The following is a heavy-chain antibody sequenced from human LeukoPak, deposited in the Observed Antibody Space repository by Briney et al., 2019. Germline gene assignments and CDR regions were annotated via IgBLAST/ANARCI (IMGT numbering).Heavy chain of an antibody. J-gene: IGHJ6*03. CDR1: GYTLTSNY. Sequence: ASVKVSCKASGYTLTSNYMHWVRQAPGQGLEWMGIINPSGGSTSYPQKFQGRVTMTRDTSTSTAYMELSSLRSEDTAVYYCAREGHQLLGYMDVWGKGTTVTVSS. CDR2: INPSGGST. CDR3: AREGHQLLGYMDV. V-gene: IGHV1-46*01. D-gene: IGHD2-2*01.